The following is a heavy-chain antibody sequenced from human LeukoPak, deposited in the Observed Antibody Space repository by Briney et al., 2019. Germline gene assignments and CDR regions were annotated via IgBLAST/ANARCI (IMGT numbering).Heavy chain of an antibody. D-gene: IGHD2-15*01. Sequence: GGSLRLSCAASGFTFSSYAMSWVRQAPGKGLEWVSVISGSGGSTYYADSVKGRFTISRDNSKNTLYLQMNSLRAEDTAVYYCAKVPNSRLLLQIDYWGQGTLVTVSS. J-gene: IGHJ4*02. CDR2: ISGSGGST. CDR3: AKVPNSRLLLQIDY. V-gene: IGHV3-23*01. CDR1: GFTFSSYA.